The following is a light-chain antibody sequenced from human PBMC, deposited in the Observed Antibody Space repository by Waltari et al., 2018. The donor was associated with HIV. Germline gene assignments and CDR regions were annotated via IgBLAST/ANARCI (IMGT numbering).Light chain of an antibody. J-gene: IGLJ3*02. CDR3: SSYTSSSWV. Sequence: QSALTQPASVSGSPGPSITIPGTGISSYVDSYNYDCWYQQHPGKAPKLMIYDVTHRPSGVSNRFSGSKSGNTASLTISGLQAEDEADYYCSSYTSSSWVFGGGTKLTVL. CDR2: DVT. CDR1: SSYVDSYNY. V-gene: IGLV2-14*03.